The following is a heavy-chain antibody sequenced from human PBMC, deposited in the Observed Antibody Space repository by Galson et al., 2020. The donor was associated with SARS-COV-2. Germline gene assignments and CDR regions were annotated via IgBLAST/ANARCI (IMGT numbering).Heavy chain of an antibody. Sequence: SETLSLTCDVSGGSITSGSFSWTWIRQPPGKGLEWIGYIYYTGTTYYNPSLRSRLTISVDKSKNQFSLNLTSLTAADTAMYFCARGNGGGAFDIWGQGIMVTVAS. D-gene: IGHD2-8*01. J-gene: IGHJ3*02. CDR3: ARGNGGGAFDI. CDR1: GGSITSGSFS. CDR2: IYYTGTT. V-gene: IGHV4-30-2*01.